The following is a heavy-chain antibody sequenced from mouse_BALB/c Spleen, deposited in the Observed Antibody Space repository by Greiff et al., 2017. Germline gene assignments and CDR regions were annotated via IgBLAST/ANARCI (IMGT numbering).Heavy chain of an antibody. CDR3: VRHRYGYAMDY. D-gene: IGHD2-14*01. V-gene: IGHV10-1*02. Sequence: EVHLVESGGGLVQPKGSLKLSCAASGFTFNTYAMNWVRQAPGKGLEWVARIRSKSNNYATYYADSVKDRFTISRDDSQSMLYLQMNNLKTEDTAMYYCVRHRYGYAMDYWGQGTSVTVSS. CDR2: IRSKSNNYAT. CDR1: GFTFNTYA. J-gene: IGHJ4*01.